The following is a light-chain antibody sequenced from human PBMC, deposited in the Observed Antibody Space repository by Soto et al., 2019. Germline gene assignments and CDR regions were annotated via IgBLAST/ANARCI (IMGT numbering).Light chain of an antibody. CDR2: AAS. CDR3: QQYNNWPPWT. V-gene: IGKV3-15*01. CDR1: QSLTNNY. J-gene: IGKJ1*01. Sequence: EIVLTQSPGTLSMSPGERATLSCRASQSLTNNYLAWYQQKPGQAPRLLIYAASNRATGIPARFSGSGSGTDFTLIISSLQSEDLAVYYCQQYNNWPPWTFGQGTKVDIK.